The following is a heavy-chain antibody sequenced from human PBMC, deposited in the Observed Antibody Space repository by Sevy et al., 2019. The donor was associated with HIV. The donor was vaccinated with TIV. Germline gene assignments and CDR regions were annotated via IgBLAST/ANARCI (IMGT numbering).Heavy chain of an antibody. D-gene: IGHD5-12*01. Sequence: GGSLRLSCAASGFTFSNYAMHWVRQAPGKGLEWVAVISYDGSNKYYADSVKGRFTISRDNSKNTPYLQMNSLGAEDTAVYYCARVDEQRWLRLYYFDYWGQGTLVTVSS. J-gene: IGHJ4*02. CDR1: GFTFSNYA. V-gene: IGHV3-30*04. CDR3: ARVDEQRWLRLYYFDY. CDR2: ISYDGSNK.